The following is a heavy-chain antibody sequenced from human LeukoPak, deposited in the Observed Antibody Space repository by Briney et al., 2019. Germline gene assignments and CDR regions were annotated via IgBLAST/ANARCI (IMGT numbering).Heavy chain of an antibody. Sequence: TGGSLRLSCAASGFTFDDYAMHWVRQGPGKGLEWVSLIGGDGGITYYADSVRGRFTISRDNSKNSLYLQMNSLRTEDTALYFCAKDIGGYIFAADYWGQGTLVTVSS. CDR1: GFTFDDYA. V-gene: IGHV3-43*02. J-gene: IGHJ4*02. D-gene: IGHD5-18*01. CDR3: AKDIGGYIFAADY. CDR2: IGGDGGIT.